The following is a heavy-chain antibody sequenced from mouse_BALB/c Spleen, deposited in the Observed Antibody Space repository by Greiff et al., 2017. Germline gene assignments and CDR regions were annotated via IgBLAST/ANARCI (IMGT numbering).Heavy chain of an antibody. D-gene: IGHD2-1*01. CDR3: ARDYGNYVYYYAMDY. V-gene: IGHV2-9*02. CDR2: IWAGGST. Sequence: VMLVESGPGLVAPSQSLSITCTVSGFSLTSYGVHWVRQPPGKGLEWLGVIWAGGSTNYNSALMSRLSISKDNSKSQVFLKMNSLQTDDTAMYYCARDYGNYVYYYAMDYWGQGTSVTVSS. CDR1: GFSLTSYG. J-gene: IGHJ4*01.